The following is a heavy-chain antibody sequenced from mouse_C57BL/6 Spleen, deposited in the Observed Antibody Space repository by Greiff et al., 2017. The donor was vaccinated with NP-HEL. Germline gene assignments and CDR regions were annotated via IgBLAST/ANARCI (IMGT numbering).Heavy chain of an antibody. CDR2: IDPENGDT. J-gene: IGHJ3*01. CDR3: TTGVRGGAWFAY. CDR1: GFNITDDY. Sequence: VQLQQSGAELVRPGASVKLSCTASGFNITDDYMHWVKQRPEQGLEWIGWIDPENGDTEYASKFQGKATITADTSSNTAYLQLSSLTSEDTAVYYCTTGVRGGAWFAYWGQGTLVTVSA. V-gene: IGHV14-4*01.